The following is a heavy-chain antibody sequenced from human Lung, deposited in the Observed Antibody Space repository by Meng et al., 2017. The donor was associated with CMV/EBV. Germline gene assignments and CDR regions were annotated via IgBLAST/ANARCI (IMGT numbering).Heavy chain of an antibody. Sequence: GESXKISCAGSGFTFINVWMNWVRQAPGKGLEWVGRIKGKTTGGTTDYAAPVKGRFTISRDDSKNTLYVQMNSLQTEGTAVYYCTTRWMTSFGEMAYWGQGTLVTVSS. V-gene: IGHV3-15*01. CDR3: TTRWMTSFGEMAY. CDR1: GFTFINVW. D-gene: IGHD3-10*01. CDR2: IKGKTTGGTT. J-gene: IGHJ4*02.